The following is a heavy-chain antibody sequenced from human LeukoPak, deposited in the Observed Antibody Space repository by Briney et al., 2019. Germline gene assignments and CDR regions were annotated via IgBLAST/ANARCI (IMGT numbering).Heavy chain of an antibody. V-gene: IGHV1-69*04. Sequence: SVKVSCKASGGTFSSYAISWVRQAPGQGLEWMGRIIPILGIANYAQRFQGRVTITTDESTSTAYMELSSLRSEDTAVYYCARDGVGATLGAFDIWGQGTMVTVSS. CDR2: IIPILGIA. CDR3: ARDGVGATLGAFDI. D-gene: IGHD1-26*01. CDR1: GGTFSSYA. J-gene: IGHJ3*02.